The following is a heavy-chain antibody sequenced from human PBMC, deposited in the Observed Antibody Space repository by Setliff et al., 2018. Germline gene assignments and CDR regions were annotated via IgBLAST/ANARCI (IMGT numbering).Heavy chain of an antibody. CDR2: IHPSGST. D-gene: IGHD2-21*02. J-gene: IGHJ3*01. CDR1: GDSISSGSYH. CDR3: ARLCRGVTFACDVFDV. Sequence: LSLTCTVSGDSISSGSYHWSWIRKPAGKGLEWIGRIHPSGSTYYNPSLKSRVTISIDTAKNHFSLTLSSVTAADTATFYCARLCRGVTFACDVFDVWGPGTLVTVSS. V-gene: IGHV4-61*02.